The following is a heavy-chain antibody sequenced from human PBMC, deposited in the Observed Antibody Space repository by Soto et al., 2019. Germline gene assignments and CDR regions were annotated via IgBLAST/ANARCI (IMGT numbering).Heavy chain of an antibody. V-gene: IGHV1-69*01. Sequence: QVQLVQSGAEVKKPGSSVKVSCKASGGTFSSYAISWVRQAPGQGLEWMGGIIPIFGTANYAQKFQGRVTITADESTSTAYMELSSLRSEDTAVYSCAREKVGAYYYYYGMDVWGQGTTVTVSS. CDR1: GGTFSSYA. CDR2: IIPIFGTA. J-gene: IGHJ6*02. CDR3: AREKVGAYYYYYGMDV. D-gene: IGHD1-26*01.